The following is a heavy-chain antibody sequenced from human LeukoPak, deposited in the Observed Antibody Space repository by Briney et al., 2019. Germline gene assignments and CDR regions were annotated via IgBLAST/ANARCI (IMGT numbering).Heavy chain of an antibody. V-gene: IGHV1-18*01. CDR3: ARVSTWAVAAYYYMDV. J-gene: IGHJ6*03. Sequence: ASVKVSCKASGYTFTSYGISWVRQAPGQGLEWMGWISAYNGNTNYAQKLQGRVTMTTDTSTSTAYMELRSLRSDDTAVYYCARVSTWAVAAYYYMDVWGKGTTVTVSS. CDR1: GYTFTSYG. D-gene: IGHD6-19*01. CDR2: ISAYNGNT.